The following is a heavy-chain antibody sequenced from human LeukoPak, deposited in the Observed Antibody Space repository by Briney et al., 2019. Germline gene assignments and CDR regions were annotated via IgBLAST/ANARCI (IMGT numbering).Heavy chain of an antibody. CDR3: AKRTMVRGDRRPYYFDY. D-gene: IGHD3-10*01. Sequence: GGSLRLSCAASGFTFSSYAMSWVRQAPGKGLGWVSAISGSGGSTYYADSVKGRFTISRDNSKNTLYLQMNNLRAEDTAVYYCAKRTMVRGDRRPYYFDYWGQGTLVTVSS. V-gene: IGHV3-23*01. CDR1: GFTFSSYA. CDR2: ISGSGGST. J-gene: IGHJ4*02.